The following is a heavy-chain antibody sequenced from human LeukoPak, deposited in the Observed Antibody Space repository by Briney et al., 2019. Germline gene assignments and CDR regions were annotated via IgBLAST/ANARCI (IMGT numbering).Heavy chain of an antibody. CDR1: GFTFSSDT. CDR2: ISSRSAYT. CDR3: AHSSVVVISQNHFDY. V-gene: IGHV3-21*03. J-gene: IGHJ4*02. Sequence: GGSLRLSCAGSGFTFSSDTMNWVRQAPGKGLEWVSSISSRSAYTYYADSVRGRFTISRDNAKNSLCLQMNSLRAEDTAVYYCAHSSVVVISQNHFDYWGQGTLVTISS. D-gene: IGHD3-22*01.